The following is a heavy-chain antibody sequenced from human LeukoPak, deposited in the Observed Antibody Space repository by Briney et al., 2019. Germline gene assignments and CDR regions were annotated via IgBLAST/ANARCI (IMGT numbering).Heavy chain of an antibody. Sequence: TGGSLRLSCAASGFTFSSYAMSWVRQAPGKGLEWVSAISGSGGSTYYADSVKGRFTISRDNSKNTLCLQMNSLRAEDTAVYYCARDRHLGVSGAFDIWGQGTMVTVSS. CDR1: GFTFSSYA. CDR2: ISGSGGST. CDR3: ARDRHLGVSGAFDI. V-gene: IGHV3-23*01. J-gene: IGHJ3*02. D-gene: IGHD3-10*01.